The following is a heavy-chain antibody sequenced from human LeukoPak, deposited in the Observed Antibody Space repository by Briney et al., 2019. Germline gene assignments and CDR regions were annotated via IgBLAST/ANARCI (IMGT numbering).Heavy chain of an antibody. V-gene: IGHV1-69*13. CDR1: GGTFSSYA. CDR3: ALHYYDSSGYYSPGDY. CDR2: IIPIFGTA. J-gene: IGHJ4*02. Sequence: SVKVSCKASGGTFSSYAISWVRQAPGQGLEWMGGIIPIFGTANYAQKFQGGVTITADESTSTAYMELSSLRSEDTAVYYCALHYYDSSGYYSPGDYWGQGTLVTVSS. D-gene: IGHD3-22*01.